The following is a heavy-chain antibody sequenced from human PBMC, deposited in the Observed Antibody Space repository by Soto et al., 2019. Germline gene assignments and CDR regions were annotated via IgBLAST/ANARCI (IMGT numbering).Heavy chain of an antibody. V-gene: IGHV4-30-4*01. Sequence: QVQLQESGPGLVKPSQTLSLTCTVSGGSISSGDYYWSWIRQPPGKGLEWIGYIYYSGSTYYNPSLKSRVTISVDTSKNQFTLKLSSVTAADTAVYYCARDRPGLSSGYCSSTSCSYYGMDVWGQGTTVTVSS. CDR2: IYYSGST. J-gene: IGHJ6*02. CDR1: GGSISSGDYY. CDR3: ARDRPGLSSGYCSSTSCSYYGMDV. D-gene: IGHD2-2*01.